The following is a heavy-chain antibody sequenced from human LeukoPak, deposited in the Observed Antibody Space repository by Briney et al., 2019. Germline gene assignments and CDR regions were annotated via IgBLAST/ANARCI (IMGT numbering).Heavy chain of an antibody. D-gene: IGHD3-10*01. CDR2: INGGGSPI. Sequence: GGSLRLSCAASGFIFSRDSMNWVRQAPGKGLEWVAYINGGGSPIYYADSVRGRFTISRDNAKNTLYLQMNSLRAEDTAVYYCAKSAGYYYGSGSYSWVDYWGQGTLVTVSS. CDR1: GFIFSRDS. V-gene: IGHV3-48*01. J-gene: IGHJ4*02. CDR3: AKSAGYYYGSGSYSWVDY.